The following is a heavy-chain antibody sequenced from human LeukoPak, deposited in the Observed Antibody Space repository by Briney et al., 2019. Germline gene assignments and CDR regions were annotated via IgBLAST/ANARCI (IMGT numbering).Heavy chain of an antibody. Sequence: GGSLRLSCAASGFPFSSYAMHWVRQAPGKGLEWVAVIWYDGSKKYYGDSVKGRFTTSRDNSKNTLYLQVNSLRAEDTAVYYCARLRGYCSSSSCYGAEDYWGQGTLVTVSS. D-gene: IGHD2-2*01. J-gene: IGHJ4*02. CDR3: ARLRGYCSSSSCYGAEDY. CDR1: GFPFSSYA. CDR2: IWYDGSKK. V-gene: IGHV3-33*01.